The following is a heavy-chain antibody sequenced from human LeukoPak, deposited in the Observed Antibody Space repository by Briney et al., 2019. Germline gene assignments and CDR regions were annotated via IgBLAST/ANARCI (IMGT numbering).Heavy chain of an antibody. CDR2: ISHSGST. CDR3: ARRAGNLDY. V-gene: IGHV4-34*01. CDR1: GGSFSGYY. Sequence: SETLSLTCVVYGGSFSGYYWSWIRQPPGKGLEWIGEISHSGSTNYNPSLKSRVTISVDTSKNQFSLKLSSVTAADTAVYYCARRAGNLDYWGQGTLVTVSS. J-gene: IGHJ4*02. D-gene: IGHD1-1*01.